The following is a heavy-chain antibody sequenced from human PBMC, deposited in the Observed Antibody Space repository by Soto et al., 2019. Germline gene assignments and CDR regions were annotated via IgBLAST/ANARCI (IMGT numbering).Heavy chain of an antibody. CDR2: ISAYNGNT. D-gene: IGHD2-8*01. CDR1: GYTFTSYG. Sequence: ASVKVSCNASGYTFTSYGISLVRQAPGQGLEWMGWISAYNGNTNYAQKLQGRVTMTTDRSKNQFSLKLSSVTAADTAVYYCARWWMYAPRFDPWGQGTLVTVSS. V-gene: IGHV1-18*01. CDR3: ARWWMYAPRFDP. J-gene: IGHJ5*02.